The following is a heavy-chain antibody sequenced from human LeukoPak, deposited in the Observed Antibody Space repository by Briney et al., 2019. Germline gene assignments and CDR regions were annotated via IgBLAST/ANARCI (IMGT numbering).Heavy chain of an antibody. D-gene: IGHD5-12*01. CDR2: VSIDGGEK. CDR1: GFTFSNYG. J-gene: IGHJ4*02. Sequence: GGSLRLSCAASGFTFSNYGMHWVRQAPGKGLEWVAVVSIDGGEKHYADSVRGRFTISRDNSKNMLYLQMNSLRVEDTAVYYCANPQSRGYDYLDYWGQGTLVSVFS. V-gene: IGHV3-30*18. CDR3: ANPQSRGYDYLDY.